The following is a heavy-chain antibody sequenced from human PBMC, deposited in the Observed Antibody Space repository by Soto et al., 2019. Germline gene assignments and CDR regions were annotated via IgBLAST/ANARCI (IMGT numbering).Heavy chain of an antibody. J-gene: IGHJ6*02. CDR2: ISGSGRST. Sequence: EVQMLESGGGLVHPGGSLRLSCAASGFTFSNYAMNWVRQAPGKGLEWVSSISGSGRSTYYADSVKGRLTISRDRSKNTLYRRMNSLRVEDTCVYYCEKDLNGWQSFTSYSHDGMAVWGQAPTVPAS. V-gene: IGHV3-23*01. CDR3: EKDLNGWQSFTSYSHDGMAV. D-gene: IGHD3-9*01. CDR1: GFTFSNYA.